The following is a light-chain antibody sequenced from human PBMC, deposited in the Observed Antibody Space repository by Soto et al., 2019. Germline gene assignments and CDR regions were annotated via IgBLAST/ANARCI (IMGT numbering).Light chain of an antibody. CDR2: DVI. CDR1: SSDVGGYNY. Sequence: QSVLTQPASVSGSPGQSITISCTGTSSDVGGYNYVSWFQHHPGKAPKLMIYDVINRPSGVSNRFSGSKSGNTASLTISGLQAEDEADYYCSSYTSSSTLGVFGTGTKVPS. J-gene: IGLJ1*01. CDR3: SSYTSSSTLGV. V-gene: IGLV2-14*01.